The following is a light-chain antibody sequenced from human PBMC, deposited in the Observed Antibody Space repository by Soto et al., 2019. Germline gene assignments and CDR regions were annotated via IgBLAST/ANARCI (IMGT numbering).Light chain of an antibody. Sequence: DIQMTQSPSTLPASVGDRVTITCRASQSISNWLAWYQQKPGTAPKVLIYHASNLQSGVPSRFSGSGSGTEFPLTISSLQRDDSATYYCQHHDSYSPSWPFGQGTKVDIK. CDR2: HAS. CDR1: QSISNW. V-gene: IGKV1-5*01. CDR3: QHHDSYSPSWP. J-gene: IGKJ1*01.